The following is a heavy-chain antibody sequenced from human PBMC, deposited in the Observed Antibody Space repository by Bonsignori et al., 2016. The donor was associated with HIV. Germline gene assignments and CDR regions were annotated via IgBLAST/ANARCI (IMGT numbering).Heavy chain of an antibody. CDR1: GGSISSSSYY. D-gene: IGHD2-2*01. CDR2: NYNSGGT. Sequence: QLQLQESGPGLVKPSETLSLTCTVSGGSISSSSYYWGWIRQPPGKGLELIGSNYNSGGTYYIPSLKSRVTISIDKSKNQFSLRLKSVTAADTAVYYCVRDAARSVVPADIRAFDVWGQGTMVTVSS. J-gene: IGHJ3*01. CDR3: VRDAARSVVPADIRAFDV. V-gene: IGHV4-39*07.